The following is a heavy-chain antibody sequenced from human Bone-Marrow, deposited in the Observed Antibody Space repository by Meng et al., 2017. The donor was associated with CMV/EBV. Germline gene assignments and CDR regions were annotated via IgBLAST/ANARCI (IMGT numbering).Heavy chain of an antibody. D-gene: IGHD6-13*01. CDR3: AKETFGSSWYYYYGMDV. Sequence: GESLKISCAASGFTVSSNYMSWVRQAPGKRLEWVSVIYSCGSTYYADSVKGRFTISRDNSKNTLYLQMNSLRAEDTAVYYCAKETFGSSWYYYYGMDVWGQGTTVTVSS. V-gene: IGHV3-53*01. CDR2: IYSCGST. CDR1: GFTVSSNY. J-gene: IGHJ6*02.